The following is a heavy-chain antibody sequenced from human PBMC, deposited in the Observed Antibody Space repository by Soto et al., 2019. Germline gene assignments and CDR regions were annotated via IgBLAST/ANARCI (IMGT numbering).Heavy chain of an antibody. CDR1: GFTFSSYA. Sequence: GSLRLSCAASGFTFSSYAMSWVRQAPGKGLEWVSAISGSGGSTYYADSVKGRFTISRDNSKNTLYLQMNSLRAEDTAVYYCATHHLRVVVITQRKFFDYWGQGTLVTVSS. D-gene: IGHD3-22*01. J-gene: IGHJ4*02. CDR2: ISGSGGST. V-gene: IGHV3-23*01. CDR3: ATHHLRVVVITQRKFFDY.